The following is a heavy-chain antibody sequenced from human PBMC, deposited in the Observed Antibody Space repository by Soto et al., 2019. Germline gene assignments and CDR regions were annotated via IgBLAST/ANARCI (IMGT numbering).Heavy chain of an antibody. CDR2: IYYSGST. CDR3: ARKSSGWTLDY. CDR1: GGSISSGDYY. D-gene: IGHD6-19*01. J-gene: IGHJ4*01. Sequence: SETLSLTCTVSGGSISSGDYYWSWIRQPPGKGLEWIGYIYYSGSTNYNPSLKSRVTISVDTSKNQFSLNLSSVTAADSAVYYCARKSSGWTLDYWGHGTLVTVSS. V-gene: IGHV4-61*08.